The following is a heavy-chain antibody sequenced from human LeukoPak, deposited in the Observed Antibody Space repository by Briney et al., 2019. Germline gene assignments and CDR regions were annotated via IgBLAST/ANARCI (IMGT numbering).Heavy chain of an antibody. CDR1: GCTFSNTW. V-gene: IGHV3-7*01. Sequence: GGSLRLSCAASGCTFSNTWMAWVRQAPGKGLEWVANINQDGGTRQYADSVRGRFTIYRDNAKNSLYLEMNSLRAEDTGLYHCARDMKGNLDYWGQGTLVTVSS. CDR3: ARDMKGNLDY. CDR2: INQDGGTR. J-gene: IGHJ4*02. D-gene: IGHD3-16*01.